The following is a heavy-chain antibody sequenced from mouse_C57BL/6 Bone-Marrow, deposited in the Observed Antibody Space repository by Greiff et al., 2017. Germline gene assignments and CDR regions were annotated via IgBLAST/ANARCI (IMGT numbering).Heavy chain of an antibody. J-gene: IGHJ1*03. CDR1: GYTFTSYW. CDR3: ATTFLLRRGLFFRG. CDR2: IYPGSGGT. V-gene: IGHV1-55*01. D-gene: IGHD1-1*01. Sequence: VQLQQSGAELVKPGASVKMSCKASGYTFTSYWITWVKQRPGQGLEWIGDIYPGSGGTNYNGKFQSKATLTVDTSSSTAYMQLSSLTSEDSAVYYCATTFLLRRGLFFRGRGTGTTVTVAS.